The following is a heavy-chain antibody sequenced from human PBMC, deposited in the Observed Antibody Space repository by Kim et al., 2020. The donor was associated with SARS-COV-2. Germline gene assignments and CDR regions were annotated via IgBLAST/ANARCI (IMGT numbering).Heavy chain of an antibody. Sequence: GGSLRLSCAASGFTFSTYSMNWVRQAPGKGLVWVSPIRSDGSSTSYADSVKGRFTISRDNAKNTLYLQMNSLRAEDTAIYYCTRDSREITFDIWGEGTMVTVSS. CDR1: GFTFSTYS. J-gene: IGHJ3*02. CDR3: TRDSREITFDI. CDR2: IRSDGSST. V-gene: IGHV3-74*01.